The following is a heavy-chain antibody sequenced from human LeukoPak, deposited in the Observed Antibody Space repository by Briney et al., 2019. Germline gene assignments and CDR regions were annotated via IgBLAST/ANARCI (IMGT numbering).Heavy chain of an antibody. CDR1: GFTFSSYA. Sequence: GGSLRLSCAASGFTFSSYAMSWVRQAPGKGLEWVSGISGSGGSTYYADSVKGRFTISRDNSKNTLYLQMNSLRAEDTALYYCARRVGGTPDYWGLGTLVTVSS. V-gene: IGHV3-23*01. CDR2: ISGSGGST. D-gene: IGHD1-26*01. J-gene: IGHJ4*02. CDR3: ARRVGGTPDY.